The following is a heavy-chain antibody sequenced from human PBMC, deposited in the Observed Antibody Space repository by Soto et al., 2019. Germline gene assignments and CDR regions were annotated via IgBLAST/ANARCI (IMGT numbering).Heavy chain of an antibody. V-gene: IGHV3-11*01. D-gene: IGHD3-3*01. CDR1: GFTFSDYY. J-gene: IGHJ4*02. CDR3: ARTRRYDFWSGPSDDLDY. Sequence: QVQLVESGGGLVKPGGSLRLSCAASGFTFSDYYMSWIRQAPGKGLEWLSYISTSGTSIYHADSVKGRFTISRDNAKDSLYLQMNSLRAEDTAVYYCARTRRYDFWSGPSDDLDYWGQGTLVTVSS. CDR2: ISTSGTSI.